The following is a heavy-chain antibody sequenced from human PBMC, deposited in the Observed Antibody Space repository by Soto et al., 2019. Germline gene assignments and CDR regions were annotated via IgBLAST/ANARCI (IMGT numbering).Heavy chain of an antibody. CDR2: INPNSGGT. CDR3: ARFGGEYCSGGSCYGYFQH. V-gene: IGHV1-2*04. D-gene: IGHD2-15*01. Sequence: ASVKVCCKASGYTFTGYYMHWVRQAPGQGLEWMGWINPNSGGTNYAQKFQGWVTMTRDTSISTAYMELSRLRSDDTAVYYCARFGGEYCSGGSCYGYFQHWGQGTLVTVSS. J-gene: IGHJ1*01. CDR1: GYTFTGYY.